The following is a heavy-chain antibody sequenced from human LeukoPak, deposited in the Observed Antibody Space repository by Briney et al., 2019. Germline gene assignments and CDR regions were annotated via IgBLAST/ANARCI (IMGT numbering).Heavy chain of an antibody. Sequence: GGSLRLSCAASGFTFSSYAMSWVRQAPGKGLEWVSAISGSGGSTYYADSVKGRFTISRDNSKNTLYLQMNSLRAEDTAVYYCAKLWAPYSSSWYDVYDAFDIWGQGTMVTVSS. CDR3: AKLWAPYSSSWYDVYDAFDI. V-gene: IGHV3-23*01. D-gene: IGHD6-13*01. CDR1: GFTFSSYA. J-gene: IGHJ3*02. CDR2: ISGSGGST.